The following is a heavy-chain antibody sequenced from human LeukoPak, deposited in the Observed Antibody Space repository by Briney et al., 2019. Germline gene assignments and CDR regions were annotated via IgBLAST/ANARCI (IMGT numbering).Heavy chain of an antibody. CDR3: ARHIPAAGGAAYYFDS. Sequence: SETLSLTCTVSSGSISSYYWSWIRQSPGKGLEWIGYIYYSGSTNYNPYFKSRVTISVDSSKNQLCLQLSSVTAADTAVYYCARHIPAAGGAAYYFDSWGQGTLVTVSS. V-gene: IGHV4-59*08. CDR2: IYYSGST. D-gene: IGHD6-13*01. CDR1: SGSISSYY. J-gene: IGHJ4*02.